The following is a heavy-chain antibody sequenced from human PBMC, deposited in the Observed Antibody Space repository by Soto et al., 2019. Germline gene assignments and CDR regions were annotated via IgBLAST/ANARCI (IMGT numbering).Heavy chain of an antibody. CDR1: GFTFSAYY. CDR2: ISSSNTYI. Sequence: GGSLRLSCAASGFTFSAYYMNWVRQAPGKGLEWVSSISSSNTYIYYADSLKGRITISRDNAKDSLYLQLHSLRAEDTAVYYCTRSPFDYIWGTYRPFDYWGQGTLVTVSS. CDR3: TRSPFDYIWGTYRPFDY. V-gene: IGHV3-21*01. D-gene: IGHD3-16*02. J-gene: IGHJ4*02.